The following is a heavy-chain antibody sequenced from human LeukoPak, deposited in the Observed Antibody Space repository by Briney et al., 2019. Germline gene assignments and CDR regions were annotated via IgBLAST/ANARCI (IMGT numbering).Heavy chain of an antibody. CDR3: ARGKVYYYYDY. Sequence: TGGSLRLSCAASGFSVRSNYMSWVRQAPGKGLEWVSVLHSGGDTYYADSVEGRFTVSRDDSENTLYLQMNSLRAEDTSVYYCARGKVYYYYDYWGQGTLVTVSS. CDR2: LHSGGDT. V-gene: IGHV3-53*01. CDR1: GFSVRSNY. D-gene: IGHD5/OR15-5a*01. J-gene: IGHJ4*02.